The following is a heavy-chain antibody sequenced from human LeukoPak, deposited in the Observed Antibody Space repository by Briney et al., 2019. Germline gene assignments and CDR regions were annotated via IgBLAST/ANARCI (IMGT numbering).Heavy chain of an antibody. V-gene: IGHV4-61*01. CDR3: ARTKVVDAFDI. J-gene: IGHJ3*02. CDR1: GGSISSSSYY. CDR2: IYYSGST. Sequence: PSETLSLTCTVSGGSISSSSYYWSWIRQPPGKGLEWIGYIYYSGSTNYNPSLKSRVTISVDTSKNQFSLKLSSVTAADTAVYYCARTKVVDAFDIWGQGTMVTVSS. D-gene: IGHD2-15*01.